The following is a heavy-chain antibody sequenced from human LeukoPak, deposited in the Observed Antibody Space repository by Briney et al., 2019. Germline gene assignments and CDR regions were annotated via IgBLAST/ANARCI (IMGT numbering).Heavy chain of an antibody. Sequence: PSETLPLTCTVPGDSITRYYWSWIRQPAGKGLEWIGRFYESGNTNYNPSLKSRVTMSVDTSKNQFSLDLRSVTAADTAVYYCARGPCASTSCYDFPYYYMDVWGKGTTVTVSS. J-gene: IGHJ6*03. CDR3: ARGPCASTSCYDFPYYYMDV. V-gene: IGHV4-4*07. CDR2: FYESGNT. D-gene: IGHD2-2*01. CDR1: GDSITRYY.